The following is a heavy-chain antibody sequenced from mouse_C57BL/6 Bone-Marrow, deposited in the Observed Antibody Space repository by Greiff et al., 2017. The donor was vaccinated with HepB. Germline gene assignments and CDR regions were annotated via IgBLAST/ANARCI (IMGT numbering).Heavy chain of an antibody. Sequence: QVQLQQPGAELVRPGSSVKLSCKASGYTFTSYWIDWVKQRPGQGLEWIGNIYPSDSETHYNQKFKDKATLTVDKSSSTAYMQLSSLTSEDSAVYYCARTGPHYGGYWGQGTTLTVSS. CDR1: GYTFTSYW. CDR3: ARTGPHYGGY. V-gene: IGHV1-61*01. CDR2: IYPSDSET. J-gene: IGHJ2*01. D-gene: IGHD1-1*01.